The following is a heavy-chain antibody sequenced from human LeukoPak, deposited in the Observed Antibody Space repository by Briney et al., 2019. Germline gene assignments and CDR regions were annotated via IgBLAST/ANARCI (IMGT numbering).Heavy chain of an antibody. J-gene: IGHJ6*03. CDR1: GGSISDYY. CDR2: IYYNGNT. D-gene: IGHD5-18*01. CDR3: ARTTEGGYTYDYFYYYYMDV. V-gene: IGHV4-59*01. Sequence: SETLSLTCTVSGGSISDYYWSWIRQPPGKGLEWIGYIYYNGNTGYNPSLKSRVTISVDTSKNHFSLKLSSVTAADTAVYYCARTTEGGYTYDYFYYYYMDVWGKGTTVTISS.